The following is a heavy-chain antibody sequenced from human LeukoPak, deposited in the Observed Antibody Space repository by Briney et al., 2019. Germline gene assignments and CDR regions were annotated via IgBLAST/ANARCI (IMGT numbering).Heavy chain of an antibody. CDR1: GFTFSNYA. V-gene: IGHV3-23*01. CDR3: ARDYARGSLVPAALFDY. J-gene: IGHJ4*02. D-gene: IGHD2-2*01. CDR2: ISDSGGST. Sequence: PGGSLRLSFAASGFTFSNYAMNWVHQAPGKGLEWVSGISDSGGSTYSADPVKGRFTISRDNSKNTLYLQMNSLRAEDTAVYYCARDYARGSLVPAALFDYWGQGTLVTVSS.